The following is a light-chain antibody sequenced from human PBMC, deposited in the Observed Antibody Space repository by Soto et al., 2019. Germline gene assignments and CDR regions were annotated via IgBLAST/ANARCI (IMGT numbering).Light chain of an antibody. CDR3: QHYDSSLWT. V-gene: IGKV3-20*01. J-gene: IGKJ1*01. CDR2: DAS. Sequence: DIVLTQSPGTLSLSPGGRATLSCRASQSVRSTYLAWYQQKPGQAPRLLIYDASSRATGIPDRFSGSGSGTDFTLTISRLEPEDFAVYYCQHYDSSLWTFGQGTQVDVK. CDR1: QSVRSTY.